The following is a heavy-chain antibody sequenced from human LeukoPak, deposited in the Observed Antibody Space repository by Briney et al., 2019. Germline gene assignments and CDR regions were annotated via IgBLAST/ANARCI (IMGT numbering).Heavy chain of an antibody. CDR3: AKDRGYSYGISEY. V-gene: IGHV3-30*02. CDR2: IRYDGSNK. J-gene: IGHJ4*02. CDR1: GFTFTDYY. D-gene: IGHD5-18*01. Sequence: GGSLRLSCAASGFTFTDYYMHWVRQAPGKGLEWVAFIRYDGSNKYYADSVKGRFTISRDSLLYLQMDSLRAEDTAVYYCAKDRGYSYGISEYWGQGTLVTVSS.